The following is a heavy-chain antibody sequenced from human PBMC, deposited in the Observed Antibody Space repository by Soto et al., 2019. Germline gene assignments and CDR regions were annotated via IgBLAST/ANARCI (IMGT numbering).Heavy chain of an antibody. Sequence: EEQLVASGGGLVQPGGSLRLSCAASGFTLRSYWMSWVRQAPGKGLEWLATIQTDASEKKYVDSVKGRFTVSRDNAKNALYLQMDSLRAEDTAVYYGARDSGYVSGRSVNHYLDCWGRGTLVTVSS. CDR2: IQTDASEK. D-gene: IGHD3-10*01. V-gene: IGHV3-7*01. J-gene: IGHJ4*01. CDR3: ARDSGYVSGRSVNHYLDC. CDR1: GFTLRSYW.